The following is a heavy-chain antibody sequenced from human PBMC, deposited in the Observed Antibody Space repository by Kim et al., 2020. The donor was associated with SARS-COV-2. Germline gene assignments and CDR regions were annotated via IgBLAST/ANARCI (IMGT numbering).Heavy chain of an antibody. V-gene: IGHV4-59*01. CDR3: ASSGWYSSWFDP. Sequence: NYNPSLKSRVTISVDTSKNQFSLKLSSVTAADTAVYYCASSGWYSSWFDPWGQGTLVTVSS. D-gene: IGHD6-19*01. J-gene: IGHJ5*02.